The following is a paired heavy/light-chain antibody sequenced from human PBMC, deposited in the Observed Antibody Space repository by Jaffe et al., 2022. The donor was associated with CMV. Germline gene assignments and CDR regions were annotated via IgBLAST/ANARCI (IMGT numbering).Heavy chain of an antibody. V-gene: IGHV2-70*01. D-gene: IGHD2-21*02. Sequence: QVTLRESGPALVKPTQTLTLTCTFSGFSLSTSGMCVSWIRQPPGKALEWLALIDWDDDKYYSTSLKTRLTISKDTSKNQVVLTMTNMDPVDTATYYCARVTRPEGPYIDYYGMDVWGQGTTVTVSS. CDR3: ARVTRPEGPYIDYYGMDV. CDR2: IDWDDDK. J-gene: IGHJ6*02. CDR1: GFSLSTSGMC.
Light chain of an antibody. CDR1: QGISSY. J-gene: IGKJ4*01. V-gene: IGKV1-9*01. Sequence: IQLTQSPSSLSASVGDRVTITCRASQGISSYLAWYQQKPGKAPKLLIYAASTLQSGVPSRFSGSGSGTDFTLTISSLQPEDFATYYCQQLNSYLLTFGGGTKVEIK. CDR3: QQLNSYLLT. CDR2: AAS.